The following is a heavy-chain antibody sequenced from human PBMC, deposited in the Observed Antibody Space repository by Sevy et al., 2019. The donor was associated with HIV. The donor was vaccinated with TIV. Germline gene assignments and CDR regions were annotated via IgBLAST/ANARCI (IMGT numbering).Heavy chain of an antibody. J-gene: IGHJ5*02. CDR1: GGSISSYY. CDR2: IYYSGST. V-gene: IGHV4-59*01. Sequence: SETLSLTCTVSGGSISSYYWSWIRQPPGKGLEWIGYIYYSGSTNYNPSLKSRVTISVDTPKNQFSLKLSSVTAADTALYYCARGITIFGVVIFDPWGQGTLVTVSS. CDR3: ARGITIFGVVIFDP. D-gene: IGHD3-3*01.